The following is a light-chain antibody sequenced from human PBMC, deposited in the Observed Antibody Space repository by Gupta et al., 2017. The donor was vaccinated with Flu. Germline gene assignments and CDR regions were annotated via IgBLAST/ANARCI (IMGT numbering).Light chain of an antibody. V-gene: IGKV3-11*01. Sequence: SSGSRCTSNCRRNKSVCRYLDWYQQNPGQPPKLLIYVASNRATGVPDRFSGSGSGTDFTLTISRLEAEDFAVYYCQQGLKTPLTFGQGTKVEIK. CDR1: KSVCRY. CDR2: VAS. CDR3: QQGLKTPLT. J-gene: IGKJ1*01.